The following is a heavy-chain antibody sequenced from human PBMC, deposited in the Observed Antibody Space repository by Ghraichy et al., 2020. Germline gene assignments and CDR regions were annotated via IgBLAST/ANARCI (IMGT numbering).Heavy chain of an antibody. Sequence: GGSLRLSCAASGLSFRRYAINWVRQAPGKGLEWVSSITGGGSAYYADSVKGRFTISRDNSKNTLFLQMNSLRAEDTALYYCAKDPMFYSGMDVWGQGTTGTVSS. CDR3: AKDPMFYSGMDV. CDR2: ITGGGSA. V-gene: IGHV3-23*01. D-gene: IGHD3-10*02. J-gene: IGHJ6*02. CDR1: GLSFRRYA.